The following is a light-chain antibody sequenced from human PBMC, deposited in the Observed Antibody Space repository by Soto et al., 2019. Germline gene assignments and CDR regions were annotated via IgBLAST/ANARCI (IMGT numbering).Light chain of an antibody. CDR2: DNN. Sequence: QSVLTQPPSASAAPGQKVTISCSGSSSNVGNNYVSWYQQLPGTAPKLLIYDNNKRASGIPDRFSGSKSGTSATLGITGLQTGDEGDYYCGTWDSSLSAVVFGGGTKLTVL. V-gene: IGLV1-51*01. CDR1: SSNVGNNY. CDR3: GTWDSSLSAVV. J-gene: IGLJ3*02.